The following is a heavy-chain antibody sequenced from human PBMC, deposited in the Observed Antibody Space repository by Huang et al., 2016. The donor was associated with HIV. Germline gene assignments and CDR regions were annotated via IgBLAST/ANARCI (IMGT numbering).Heavy chain of an antibody. CDR3: TIFGSGGFDL. J-gene: IGHJ2*01. Sequence: QVQLQESGPGLVKPSQTLSLTCTVSGVSISSSSDYWSWIRQPAGKGLEWIGYIYTSGSTNHNPALKSRVTMSIDTSKNQFSLKRSSVTAADTAVYYCTIFGSGGFDLWGRGTLVTVSS. CDR2: IYTSGST. D-gene: IGHD2-8*02. CDR1: GVSISSSSDY. V-gene: IGHV4-61*09.